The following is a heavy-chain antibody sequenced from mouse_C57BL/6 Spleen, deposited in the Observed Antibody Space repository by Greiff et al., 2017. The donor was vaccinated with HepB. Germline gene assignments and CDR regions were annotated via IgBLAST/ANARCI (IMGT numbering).Heavy chain of an antibody. Sequence: VQLQQSGAELVRPGASVTLSCKASGYTFTDYEMHWVKQTPVHGLEWIGAIDPETGGTAYNQKFKGKAILTADKSSSTAYMELRSLTSEDSAVYYCTRGGVVAMDYWGQGTSVTVSS. J-gene: IGHJ4*01. CDR3: TRGGVVAMDY. CDR1: GYTFTDYE. CDR2: IDPETGGT. V-gene: IGHV1-15*01. D-gene: IGHD1-1*01.